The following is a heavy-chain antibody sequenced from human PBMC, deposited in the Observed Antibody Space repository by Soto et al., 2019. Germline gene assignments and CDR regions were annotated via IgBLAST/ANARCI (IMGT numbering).Heavy chain of an antibody. Sequence: ASVKVSCKASGYTFTSYYIHWVRQAPGQGLEYVGMIDPNSGGTNYAQKFQGRVSMTRDTSTSSVYMELSSLTYEDTAVYYCSREKGHTYFFDYWGQGTLVTVSS. CDR3: SREKGHTYFFDY. V-gene: IGHV1-46*03. J-gene: IGHJ4*02. CDR2: IDPNSGGT. CDR1: GYTFTSYY.